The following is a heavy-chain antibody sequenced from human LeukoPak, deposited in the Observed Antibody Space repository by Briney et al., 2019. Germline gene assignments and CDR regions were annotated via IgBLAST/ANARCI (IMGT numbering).Heavy chain of an antibody. CDR3: ARLTGGGSYWGYFDY. Sequence: SETLSLTCTVSGASIPSSYYWSWIRQPPGKGLECIGYISASGNTNYNPSLKSRVTISVDTSKSQFSLNLSSVTAADTAIYYCARLTGGGSYWGYFDYWGQGNLVTVST. D-gene: IGHD1-26*01. J-gene: IGHJ4*02. CDR2: ISASGNT. V-gene: IGHV4-4*09. CDR1: GASIPSSYY.